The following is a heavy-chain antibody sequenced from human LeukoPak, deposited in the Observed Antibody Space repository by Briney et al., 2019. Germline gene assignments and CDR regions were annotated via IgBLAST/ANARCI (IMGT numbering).Heavy chain of an antibody. CDR3: ASEGYSSSSDAFDI. Sequence: PGGSLRLSCAASGFTLSNNWMHWVRQAPGKGLVWVSRINGDGSSTSYADSVKGRFTISRDNAKNTLYLQMNSLRAEDTAVYYCASEGYSSSSDAFDIWGQGTMVTVSS. J-gene: IGHJ3*02. V-gene: IGHV3-74*01. D-gene: IGHD6-6*01. CDR1: GFTLSNNW. CDR2: INGDGSST.